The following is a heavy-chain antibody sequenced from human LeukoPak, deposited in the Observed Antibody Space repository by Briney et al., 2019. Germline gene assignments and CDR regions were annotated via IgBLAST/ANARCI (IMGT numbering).Heavy chain of an antibody. CDR3: AKGGGYGSGSYYLHY. V-gene: IGHV3-23*01. CDR2: ISGSGGST. Sequence: PGGSLRLSCAASGFTFSSYAMSWVRQAPGKGLEWVSAISGSGGSTYYADSVKGQFTISRDNSKNTLYLQMNSLRAEDTAVYYCAKGGGYGSGSYYLHYWGQGTLVTVSS. D-gene: IGHD3-10*01. CDR1: GFTFSSYA. J-gene: IGHJ4*02.